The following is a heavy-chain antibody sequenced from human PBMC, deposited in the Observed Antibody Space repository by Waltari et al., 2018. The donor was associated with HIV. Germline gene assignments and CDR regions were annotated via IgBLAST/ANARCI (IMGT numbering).Heavy chain of an antibody. CDR1: GGSISTTNYH. D-gene: IGHD1-26*01. CDR2: IHYSGYT. CDR3: ARHFFSVQNGSPNWFDP. Sequence: QLQLQESGPGLVRPSETLSLTCSVSGGSISTTNYHWGWIRQAPGKGPEYIGGIHYSGYTHYNPSLRSRVSMSVDTSKNQFSLKLTSVAAADTAIYSCARHFFSVQNGSPNWFDPWGQGILVTVSP. V-gene: IGHV4-39*01. J-gene: IGHJ5*02.